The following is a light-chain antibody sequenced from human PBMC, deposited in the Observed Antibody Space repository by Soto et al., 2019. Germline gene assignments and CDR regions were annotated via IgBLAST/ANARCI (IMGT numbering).Light chain of an antibody. V-gene: IGLV2-14*01. J-gene: IGLJ1*01. Sequence: QSGLTQPASVAGSPGQSITISCTGTSSDVGGYNYVSWYQQHPGKAPKLMIYDVSYRPSGVSDRFSGSKSGNTASLTISGLQSEDEDDYYCDSYTSGSSYVFGTGTKVTVL. CDR1: SSDVGGYNY. CDR3: DSYTSGSSYV. CDR2: DVS.